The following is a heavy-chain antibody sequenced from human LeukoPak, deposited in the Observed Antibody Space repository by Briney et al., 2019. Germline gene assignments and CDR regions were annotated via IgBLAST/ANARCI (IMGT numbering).Heavy chain of an antibody. Sequence: KPSETLSLLCTLSGDSFSRLHWHCPRQPPRKGLEWFGYIYNSGTTNYNPSLKSRVITSVDTSKNQLSLKLSSVTAADTAVYYCTRDFVADVKVHFDYWGQGTLVTVSS. CDR1: GDSFSRLH. J-gene: IGHJ4*02. V-gene: IGHV4-4*08. CDR2: IYNSGTT. D-gene: IGHD2-15*01. CDR3: TRDFVADVKVHFDY.